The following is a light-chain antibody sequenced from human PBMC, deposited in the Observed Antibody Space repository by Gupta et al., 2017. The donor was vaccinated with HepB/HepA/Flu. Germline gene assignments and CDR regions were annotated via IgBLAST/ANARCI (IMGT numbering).Light chain of an antibody. V-gene: IGKV1-39*01. Sequence: DNHMTPSPSSLSASVGDRVTITCRASQSISSHLNWYQQKPGKAPKVLIYDASTLESGVPSRFSGRGSGTDFTLTISRLQPEEFASYYCQQSYNSPPTFGLGTKLEIK. CDR3: QQSYNSPPT. J-gene: IGKJ2*01. CDR1: QSISSH. CDR2: DAS.